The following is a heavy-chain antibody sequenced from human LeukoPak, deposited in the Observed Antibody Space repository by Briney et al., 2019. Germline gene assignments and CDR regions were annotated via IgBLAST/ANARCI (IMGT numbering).Heavy chain of an antibody. CDR2: IKQDGSEK. Sequence: PGGSLRLSCAASGFTFSSYWMSCVRQTPGKRLEWMANIKQDGSEKYYVDSVKGRFTISRDNAKNSLYLQMNSLRAEVTAVYYCARVQWELRGVGSYFDYWGQGTLVTVSS. CDR1: GFTFSSYW. V-gene: IGHV3-7*01. CDR3: ARVQWELRGVGSYFDY. J-gene: IGHJ4*02. D-gene: IGHD1-26*01.